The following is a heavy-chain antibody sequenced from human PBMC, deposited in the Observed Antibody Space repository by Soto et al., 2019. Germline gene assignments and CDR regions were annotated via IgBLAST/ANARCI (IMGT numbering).Heavy chain of an antibody. J-gene: IGHJ4*02. CDR3: AKLWLYSGYDRGFDY. D-gene: IGHD5-12*01. Sequence: LRLSCAASGFTFSSYGMHWVRQAPGKGLEWVAVISYDGSNKYYADSVKGRFTISRDNSKNTLYLQMNSLRAEDTAVYYCAKLWLYSGYDRGFDYWGQGTLLTVS. V-gene: IGHV3-30*18. CDR2: ISYDGSNK. CDR1: GFTFSSYG.